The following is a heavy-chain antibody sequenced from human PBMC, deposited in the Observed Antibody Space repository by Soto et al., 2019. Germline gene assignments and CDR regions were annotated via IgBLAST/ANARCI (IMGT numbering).Heavy chain of an antibody. D-gene: IGHD6-19*01. CDR3: ARGDSTGSPTGWFDP. CDR2: ISSYNGET. CDR1: GYTFTRYS. V-gene: IGHV1-18*04. J-gene: IGHJ5*02. Sequence: QVQLVQSGAEVKKPGASVQVSCKASGYTFTRYSINWVRQAPGQGLEWMGRISSYNGETKYAQKFQGRVTLTTDTSTTTTYMDLRSLTSDDTAVYFCARGDSTGSPTGWFDPWGQGTLVTVSS.